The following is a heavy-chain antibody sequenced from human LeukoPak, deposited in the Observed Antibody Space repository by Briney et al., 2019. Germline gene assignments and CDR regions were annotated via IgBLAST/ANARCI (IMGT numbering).Heavy chain of an antibody. Sequence: ASVKVSWKASGYTFTDYYMHWVRQAPGPGLEWMGWINPNSGGTNYVQKFQGRVTMTRDTSISTAYMELSRLRSDDTAVFYCARGPGGFTGYHGELPDYWGQGTLVTVSS. CDR1: GYTFTDYY. D-gene: IGHD5-12*01. CDR2: INPNSGGT. V-gene: IGHV1-2*02. J-gene: IGHJ4*02. CDR3: ARGPGGFTGYHGELPDY.